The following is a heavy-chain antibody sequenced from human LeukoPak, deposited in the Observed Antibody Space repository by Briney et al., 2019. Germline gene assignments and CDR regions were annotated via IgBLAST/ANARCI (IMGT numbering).Heavy chain of an antibody. D-gene: IGHD3-10*01. CDR2: IHNSGTT. J-gene: IGHJ4*02. Sequence: SETLSLTCAVSGGPFSGYFWSWIRQSSGKGLEWIGEIHNSGTTNYNPSLNSRVTISEDTSKNQFYLNLSSVTAADTAVYYCARRYYYHLGSFPFDFWGQGTLVTVSS. V-gene: IGHV4-34*01. CDR1: GGPFSGYF. CDR3: ARRYYYHLGSFPFDF.